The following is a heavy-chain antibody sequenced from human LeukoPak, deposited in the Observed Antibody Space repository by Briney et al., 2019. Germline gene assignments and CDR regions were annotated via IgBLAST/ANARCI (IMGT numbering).Heavy chain of an antibody. Sequence: SVKVSCKASGGTFSSYAISWVRQAPGQGLEWMGRIIPIFGTANYAQKFQGRVTITTDESTSTAYMELSSLRSEDTAVYYCARASGYYYDSIGFNYMDVWGKGTTVTVSS. J-gene: IGHJ6*03. V-gene: IGHV1-69*05. CDR3: ARASGYYYDSIGFNYMDV. D-gene: IGHD3-22*01. CDR1: GGTFSSYA. CDR2: IIPIFGTA.